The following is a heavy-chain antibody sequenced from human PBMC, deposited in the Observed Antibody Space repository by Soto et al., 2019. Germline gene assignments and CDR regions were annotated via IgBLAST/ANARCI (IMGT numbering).Heavy chain of an antibody. CDR3: ARGGGVGVAGSAAFDM. D-gene: IGHD3-3*01. V-gene: IGHV1-2*02. Sequence: QLHLVQSGAVVKKPGASVTVSCSASGYPVTAYYMHWVRQAPGRGLEWMGGINPATGAAKYTQTFQGRVTMTRDTSTGIGVKELSGLTSEDTAVFYWARGGGVGVAGSAAFDMWGQGTLVTVSS. CDR1: GYPVTAYY. CDR2: INPATGAA. J-gene: IGHJ3*02.